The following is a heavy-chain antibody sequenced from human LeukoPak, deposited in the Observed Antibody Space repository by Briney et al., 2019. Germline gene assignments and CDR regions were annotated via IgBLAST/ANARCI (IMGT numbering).Heavy chain of an antibody. D-gene: IGHD1-1*01. CDR3: AKEVRPNDY. V-gene: IGHV3-23*01. J-gene: IGHJ4*02. Sequence: GGSLRLSCAASGFTFSSHGMSWVRQAPGKGLEWVSAISISGGSIFYADSVKGQFTISRDDSKNTLYLQMNSLRAEDTAVYYCAKEVRPNDYWGQGTLVTVSS. CDR2: ISISGGSI. CDR1: GFTFSSHG.